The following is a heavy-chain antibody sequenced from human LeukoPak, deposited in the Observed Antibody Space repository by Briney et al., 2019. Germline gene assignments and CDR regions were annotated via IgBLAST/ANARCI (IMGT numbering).Heavy chain of an antibody. CDR1: GYTFTSYY. CDR3: AREALGVAVAGTIYYYYGMDV. D-gene: IGHD6-19*01. J-gene: IGHJ6*02. Sequence: GASVKVSCKASGYTFTSYYMHWVRQAPGQGLEWMGIINPSGGSTSYVQKFQGRVTMTRDTSTGTVYMELSSLRSEDTAVYYCAREALGVAVAGTIYYYYGMDVWGQGTTVTVSS. CDR2: INPSGGST. V-gene: IGHV1-46*01.